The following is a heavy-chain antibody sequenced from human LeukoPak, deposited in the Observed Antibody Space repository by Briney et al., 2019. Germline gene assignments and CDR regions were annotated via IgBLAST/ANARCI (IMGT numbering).Heavy chain of an antibody. CDR2: INHSGST. CDR1: GGSFSGYY. J-gene: IGHJ6*02. V-gene: IGHV4-34*01. D-gene: IGHD3/OR15-3a*01. CDR3: ARVKVRREGTGQRFYGMDV. Sequence: PSETLSLTCVVYGGSFSGYYWSWIRQPPGKGLEWIGEINHSGSTNYNPSLKSRVTISVDTSKNQFSLKLSSVTAADTAVYYCARVKVRREGTGQRFYGMDVWGQGTTVTVSS.